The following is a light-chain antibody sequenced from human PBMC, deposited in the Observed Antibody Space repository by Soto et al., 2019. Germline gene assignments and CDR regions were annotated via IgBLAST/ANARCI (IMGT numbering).Light chain of an antibody. J-gene: IGKJ1*01. CDR1: QSVDSSF. Sequence: EIVLTQSPGSLSLSPGERATLSCRASQSVDSSFFAWYQQKAGQAPRLLIYGASNRATGIQDRFSGSGSGTDFTLTISRLETEGFEVYYCKQYVSSVTFGQGTKVEIK. CDR2: GAS. V-gene: IGKV3-20*01. CDR3: KQYVSSVT.